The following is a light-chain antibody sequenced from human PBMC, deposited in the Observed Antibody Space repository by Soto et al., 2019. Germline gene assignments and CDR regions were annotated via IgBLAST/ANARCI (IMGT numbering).Light chain of an antibody. Sequence: EIVLTQSPAPLSLSPGESATLSCRASQSVSSYLAWYQQKPGQAPRLLIYDASNRATGIPARFSGSGSGTDFTLTISSLEPEDFAVYYCQQRNSWPPTFTFGQGTRLEIK. CDR2: DAS. V-gene: IGKV3-11*01. CDR1: QSVSSY. J-gene: IGKJ5*01. CDR3: QQRNSWPPTFT.